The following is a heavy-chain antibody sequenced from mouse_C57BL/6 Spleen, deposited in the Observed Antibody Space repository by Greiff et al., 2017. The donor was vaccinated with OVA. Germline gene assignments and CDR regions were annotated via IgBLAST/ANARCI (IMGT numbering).Heavy chain of an antibody. CDR1: GFTFSSYA. CDR3: TRQLRPYYAMDD. J-gene: IGHJ4*01. CDR2: ISSGGDYI. V-gene: IGHV5-9-1*02. D-gene: IGHD3-2*02. Sequence: EVMLVESGEGLVKPGGSLKLSCAASGFTFSSYAMSWVRQTPEKRLEWVAYISSGGDYIYYADTVKGRFTISRDNARNTLYLQMSSLKAEDTAMYYCTRQLRPYYAMDDWGQGTSVTVSS.